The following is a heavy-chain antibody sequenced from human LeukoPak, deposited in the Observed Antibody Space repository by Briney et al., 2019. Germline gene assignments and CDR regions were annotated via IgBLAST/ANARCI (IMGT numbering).Heavy chain of an antibody. Sequence: GAPLKISCKGSGYSFTSYWIGWVRQMPGKGLEWMGIIYPGDSDTRYSPSFLGQVTISADKSISTAYLQWSSLKASDTAMYYCAINYYGSGHYYRYWGQGTQVTVSS. CDR2: IYPGDSDT. J-gene: IGHJ4*02. CDR3: AINYYGSGHYYRY. V-gene: IGHV5-51*01. D-gene: IGHD3-10*01. CDR1: GYSFTSYW.